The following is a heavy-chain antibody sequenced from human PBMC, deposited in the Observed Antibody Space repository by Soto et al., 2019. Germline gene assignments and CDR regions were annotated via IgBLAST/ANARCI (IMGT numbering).Heavy chain of an antibody. Sequence: QVQLQQWGAGLLKPSETLSLTCAVYGGSFSGYYWSWIRQPPGKGLEWIGEINHSGSTNYNPSLKSRVTISVDTSKNQFSLKLSTVTAADTAVYYCARAPYSPVDYWGQGTLVTVSS. CDR1: GGSFSGYY. CDR3: ARAPYSPVDY. D-gene: IGHD4-4*01. V-gene: IGHV4-34*01. CDR2: INHSGST. J-gene: IGHJ4*02.